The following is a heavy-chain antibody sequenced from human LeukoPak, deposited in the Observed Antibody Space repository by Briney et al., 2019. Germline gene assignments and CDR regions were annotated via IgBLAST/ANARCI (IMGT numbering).Heavy chain of an antibody. J-gene: IGHJ4*02. CDR2: INEHGTT. D-gene: IGHD3-16*01. Sequence: GGSLRLSCAASGFTFSSYWMYWVRQAPGKGLVWISNINEHGTTAYADSVKGRFTISRDNAKNILCLQMNSLRAEDTAVYYCARVRGGNWGQGTLVTVSS. V-gene: IGHV3-74*01. CDR1: GFTFSSYW. CDR3: ARVRGGN.